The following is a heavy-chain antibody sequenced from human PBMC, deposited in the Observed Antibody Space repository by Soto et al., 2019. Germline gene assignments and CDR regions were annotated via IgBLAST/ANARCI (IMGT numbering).Heavy chain of an antibody. J-gene: IGHJ5*02. CDR2: IRSTVYGETT. D-gene: IGHD3-22*01. CDR3: TRACDNSRYWFDP. Sequence: PGGSLRLSCTASGFSFDENAMSWFRQAPGKGLEWVGLIRSTVYGETTEYAASAEGRFTISRDRSKSITYLQMNSLKTEDTAVYYCTRACDNSRYWFDPWGQGTLVTVSS. CDR1: GFSFDENA. V-gene: IGHV3-49*01.